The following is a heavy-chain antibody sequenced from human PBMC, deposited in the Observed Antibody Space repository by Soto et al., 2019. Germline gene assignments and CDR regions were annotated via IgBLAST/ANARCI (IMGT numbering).Heavy chain of an antibody. Sequence: GGSLRLSCAASGFTFSSYSMNWVRQAPGKGLEWVSYISSSSSTIYYADSVKGRFTISRDNAKNSLYLQMNSLRDEDTAVYYCAREDYYYDSSGYWLGCWGQGTLVTVSS. J-gene: IGHJ4*02. CDR2: ISSSSSTI. CDR3: AREDYYYDSSGYWLGC. D-gene: IGHD3-22*01. CDR1: GFTFSSYS. V-gene: IGHV3-48*02.